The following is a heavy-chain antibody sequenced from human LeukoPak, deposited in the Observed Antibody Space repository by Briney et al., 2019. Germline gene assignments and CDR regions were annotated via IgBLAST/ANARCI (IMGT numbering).Heavy chain of an antibody. CDR1: GGSISSSSYY. CDR2: IYYSGST. J-gene: IGHJ4*02. Sequence: SETLSLTCTVSGGSISSSSYYWGWIRQPPGKGLEWIGSIYYSGSTYYNPSLKSRVTISVDTSKNQFSLKLSSVTAADTAVYYCARRNGDEDYWGQGTLVTVSS. V-gene: IGHV4-39*01. D-gene: IGHD4-17*01. CDR3: ARRNGDEDY.